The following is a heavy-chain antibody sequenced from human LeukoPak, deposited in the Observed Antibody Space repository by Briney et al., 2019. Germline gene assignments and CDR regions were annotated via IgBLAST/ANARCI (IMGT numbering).Heavy chain of an antibody. CDR3: ARTDYGGNTYYYYYGMDV. V-gene: IGHV5-51*01. CDR2: IYPGDSDT. CDR1: GYSFTSYW. Sequence: GESLKIYCKGSGYSFTSYWIGWVRQMPGKGLEWMGIIYPGDSDTRYSPSCQGQVTISADKSISTAYLQWSSLKASDTAMYYCARTDYGGNTYYYYYGMDVWGQGTTVTVS. J-gene: IGHJ6*02. D-gene: IGHD4-23*01.